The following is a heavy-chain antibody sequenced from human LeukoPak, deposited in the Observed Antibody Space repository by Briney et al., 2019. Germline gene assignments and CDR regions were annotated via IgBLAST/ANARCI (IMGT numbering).Heavy chain of an antibody. CDR1: GFTFSSYE. CDR2: ISSSGSTI. J-gene: IGHJ6*04. Sequence: GGSLRLSCVASGFTFSSYEMNWVRQAPGKGLEWVSYISSSGSTIYYADSVKGRFTISRDNAKNSLYLQMNSLRAEDTAVYYCARLVVAANYGMDVWGKGTRSPSPQ. D-gene: IGHD2-15*01. CDR3: ARLVVAANYGMDV. V-gene: IGHV3-48*03.